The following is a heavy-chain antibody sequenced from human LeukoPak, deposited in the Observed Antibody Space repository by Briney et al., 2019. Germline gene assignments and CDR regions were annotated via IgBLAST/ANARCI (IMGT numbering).Heavy chain of an antibody. CDR3: ARDRKPFGSRIDY. Sequence: SETLSLTCTVSGGSISSSSYYWGWIRQPPGKGLEWIGSIYYSGSTYYNPSLKSRVTISVDTSKNQFSLKLSSVTAADTAVYYCARDRKPFGSRIDYWGQGTLVTVSS. D-gene: IGHD1-14*01. J-gene: IGHJ4*02. CDR1: GGSISSSSYY. V-gene: IGHV4-39*07. CDR2: IYYSGST.